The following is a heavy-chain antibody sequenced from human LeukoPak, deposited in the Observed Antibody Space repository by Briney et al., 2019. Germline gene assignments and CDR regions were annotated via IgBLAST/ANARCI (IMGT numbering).Heavy chain of an antibody. CDR2: INHSGST. V-gene: IGHV4-34*01. J-gene: IGHJ5*02. CDR3: ARGTRPNYVWGSYRSPGNWFDP. Sequence: SETLSLTCAVYGGSFSGYYWSWIRQPPGKGLEWIGEINHSGSTNYNPSLKSRVTISVDTSKNQFSLKLSSVTAADTAVYYCARGTRPNYVWGSYRSPGNWFDPWGQGTLVIVSS. D-gene: IGHD3-16*02. CDR1: GGSFSGYY.